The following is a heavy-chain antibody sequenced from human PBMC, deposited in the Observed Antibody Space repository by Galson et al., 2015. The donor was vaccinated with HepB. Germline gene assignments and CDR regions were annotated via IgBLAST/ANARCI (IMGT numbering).Heavy chain of an antibody. CDR2: ISSSSSTI. CDR1: GFTFSSYS. Sequence: SLRLSCAASGFTFSSYSMNWVRQAPGKGLEWVSYISSSSSTIYYADSVKGRFTISRDNAKNSLYLQMNSLRAEDTAVYYCARARGGSYYSLAVTNLFDYWGQGTLVTVSS. CDR3: ARARGGSYYSLAVTNLFDY. D-gene: IGHD1-26*01. V-gene: IGHV3-48*01. J-gene: IGHJ4*02.